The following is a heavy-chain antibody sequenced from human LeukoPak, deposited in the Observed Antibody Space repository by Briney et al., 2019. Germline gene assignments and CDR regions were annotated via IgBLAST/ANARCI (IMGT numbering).Heavy chain of an antibody. D-gene: IGHD3-10*01. V-gene: IGHV3-23*01. J-gene: IGHJ4*02. CDR2: ISGSGGST. CDR3: AKFPAISLIWFGEVDY. CDR1: GFTFSSYA. Sequence: PGGSLTLSCAASGFTFSSYAMSWVRQAPGKGLEWVSAISGSGGSTYYADSVKGRFTISRDNSKNTLYLQMNSLRAEDTAVYYCAKFPAISLIWFGEVDYWGQGTLVTVSS.